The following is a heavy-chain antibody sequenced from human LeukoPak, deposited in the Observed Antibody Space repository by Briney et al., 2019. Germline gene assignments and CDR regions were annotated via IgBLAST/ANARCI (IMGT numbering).Heavy chain of an antibody. CDR2: IYYSGST. CDR3: ARWAYCGSASCYGFDP. D-gene: IGHD2-2*01. CDR1: GGSISSYY. Sequence: PSETLFLTCTVSGGSISSYYWNWIRQPPGKGLEWIGYIYYSGSTNYNPSLKSRVTISVDTSKNQFSLRLTSVTAADTAVYYCARWAYCGSASCYGFDPWGQGTLVTVSS. J-gene: IGHJ5*02. V-gene: IGHV4-59*01.